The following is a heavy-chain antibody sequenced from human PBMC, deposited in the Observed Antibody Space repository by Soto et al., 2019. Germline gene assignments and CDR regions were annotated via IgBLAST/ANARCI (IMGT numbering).Heavy chain of an antibody. V-gene: IGHV4-4*07. CDR2: AYTSGNT. D-gene: IGHD2-15*01. CDR3: AREEAETVGDGNWCDP. CDR1: GDSFSGYY. Sequence: SETLSPTCTVSGDSFSGYYWSWIRQPAGKGLEWIGRAYTSGNTDYNPSLKSRVTVSVDTSKNQFSLKLSSVTAADTAVYYCAREEAETVGDGNWCDPWGQRTLVTVS. J-gene: IGHJ5*02.